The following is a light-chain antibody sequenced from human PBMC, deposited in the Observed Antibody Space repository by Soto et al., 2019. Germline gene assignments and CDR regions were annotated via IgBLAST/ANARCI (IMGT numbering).Light chain of an antibody. CDR3: AALYDSLHGYYV. CDR2: SYN. V-gene: IGLV1-44*01. Sequence: QLVLTQPPSASGTPGQRVTISCSGSSSNVGRNTVNWYQQFPGTAPKLLIYSYNQRPSGVPDRFSASKSGTSASLDISGLQSEEEADYYCAALYDSLHGYYVFGPVTNLTVL. J-gene: IGLJ1*01. CDR1: SSNVGRNT.